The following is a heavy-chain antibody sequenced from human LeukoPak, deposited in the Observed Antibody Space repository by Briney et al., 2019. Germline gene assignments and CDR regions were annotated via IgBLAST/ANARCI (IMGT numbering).Heavy chain of an antibody. Sequence: SETLSLTCTVSGGSISSYYWSWIRQSPGMGLEWIGYIYSSGSTNYSPSLKSRVTILVDTSKSQFSLRLSSVTAADTAVYYCARGYSYYFDYWGRGTLVTVSS. D-gene: IGHD5-18*01. J-gene: IGHJ4*02. V-gene: IGHV4-59*01. CDR3: ARGYSYYFDY. CDR1: GGSISSYY. CDR2: IYSSGST.